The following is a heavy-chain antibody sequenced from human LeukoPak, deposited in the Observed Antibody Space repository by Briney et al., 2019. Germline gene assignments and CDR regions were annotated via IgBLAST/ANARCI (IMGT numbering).Heavy chain of an antibody. CDR2: IKSKSNGETT. D-gene: IGHD5-12*01. CDR1: GFTFSNAW. V-gene: IGHV3-15*01. CDR3: TTPETASGYGTFFDY. J-gene: IGHJ4*02. Sequence: GGSLRLSCAVSGFTFSNAWMTWVRQAPGKGLEWVGRIKSKSNGETTDYAAPVKGRFTISREDSKNTMYLQMNSLKTEDTAVYYCTTPETASGYGTFFDYWGQGTLVTVSS.